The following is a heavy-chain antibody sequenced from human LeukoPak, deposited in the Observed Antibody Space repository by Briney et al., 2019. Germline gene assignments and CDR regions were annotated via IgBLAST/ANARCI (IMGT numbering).Heavy chain of an antibody. CDR3: AKTGLGIYYYYYGMDV. Sequence: SETLSLTCDGAGDSGASSGSYWSGWFRQPPGKGLEWIGYVHSSGSTKYNSSLGSRVTISMDTSRNQFSLKLSSVTAADTAVYYCAKTGLGIYYYYYGMDVWGQGTTVTVSS. J-gene: IGHJ6*02. CDR1: GDSGASSGSYW. CDR2: VHSSGST. V-gene: IGHV4-61*01. D-gene: IGHD1-14*01.